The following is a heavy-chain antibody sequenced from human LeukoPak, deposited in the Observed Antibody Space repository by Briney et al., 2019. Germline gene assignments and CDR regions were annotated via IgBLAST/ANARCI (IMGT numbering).Heavy chain of an antibody. CDR2: INHSGST. CDR3: ARDRVGQQLVGRKYYYYYMDV. J-gene: IGHJ6*03. D-gene: IGHD6-13*01. Sequence: SETLSLTCAVYGGSFSGYYWSWIRQPPGKGLEWIGEINHSGSTNYNPSLKSRVTISVDTSKNQFSLKLNSVTAADTAVYYCARDRVGQQLVGRKYYYYYMDVWGKGTTVTISS. V-gene: IGHV4-34*01. CDR1: GGSFSGYY.